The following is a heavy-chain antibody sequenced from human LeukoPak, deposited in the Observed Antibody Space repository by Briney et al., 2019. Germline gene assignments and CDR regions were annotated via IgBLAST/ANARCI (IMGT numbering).Heavy chain of an antibody. CDR1: GFTFGDYA. V-gene: IGHV3-49*03. CDR3: TRDPGGGYDSSGYYFPFDY. Sequence: GGSLRLSCTASGFTFGDYAMSWFRQAPGKGLEWVGFIRSKAYGGTTEYAASVKGRFTISRDDSKSIAYLQMNSLKTEDTAVYYCTRDPGGGYDSSGYYFPFDYWGQGTLVTVSS. CDR2: IRSKAYGGTT. J-gene: IGHJ4*02. D-gene: IGHD3-22*01.